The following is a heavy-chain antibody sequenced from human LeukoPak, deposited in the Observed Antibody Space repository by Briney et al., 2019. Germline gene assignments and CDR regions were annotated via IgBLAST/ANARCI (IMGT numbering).Heavy chain of an antibody. V-gene: IGHV3-9*01. CDR1: GFTFDDYA. J-gene: IGHJ5*02. CDR2: ISWNSGSI. Sequence: GGSLRLSCAASGFTFDDYAMHWVRQAPGEGLEWVSGISWNSGSIVYADSVKGRFTISRDNAKNSLYLQMNSLRAEDAALYYCAKDKSAVAGYWFDPWGQGTLVTVSS. CDR3: AKDKSAVAGYWFDP. D-gene: IGHD6-19*01.